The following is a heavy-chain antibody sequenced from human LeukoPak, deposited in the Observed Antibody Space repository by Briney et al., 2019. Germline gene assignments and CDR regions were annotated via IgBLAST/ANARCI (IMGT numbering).Heavy chain of an antibody. CDR2: ISSSSSYI. CDR1: GFTFSSYS. D-gene: IGHD5-12*01. Sequence: GGSLRLSCAASGFTFSSYSMNWVRQAPGKGLEWVSSISSSSSYIYYADSVKGRFTISRVNAKNSLYLQMNSLRAEDTAVYYCARDQRGYSGYDLGYYFDYWGQGTLVTVSS. CDR3: ARDQRGYSGYDLGYYFDY. J-gene: IGHJ4*02. V-gene: IGHV3-21*01.